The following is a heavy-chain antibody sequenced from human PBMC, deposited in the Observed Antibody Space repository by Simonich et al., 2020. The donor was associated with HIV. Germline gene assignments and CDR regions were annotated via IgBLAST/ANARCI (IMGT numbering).Heavy chain of an antibody. V-gene: IGHV1-18*01. CDR2: ISPYNAKT. CDR3: ARGAFDGYYFDY. D-gene: IGHD6-25*01. Sequence: QVQLVQSGAEVKKPGASVKVSCKASGYTFSSYGINWVRQAPGQGLEWMGWISPYNAKTDYSQKFSGRVTMTTDTSTNTTYMGLSSLRSDDTAMYYCARGAFDGYYFDYWGQGTLVTVSS. CDR1: GYTFSSYG. J-gene: IGHJ4*02.